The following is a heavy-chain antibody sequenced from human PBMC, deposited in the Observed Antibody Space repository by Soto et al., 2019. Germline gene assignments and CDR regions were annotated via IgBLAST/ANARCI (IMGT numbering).Heavy chain of an antibody. CDR2: IKEDGSEE. CDR3: SRYVVVGAKAMNF. Sequence: EVQLVESGGGLVQPGGSLRLSCAASGFTFSNYWMTWVRQAPGKGLEWVANIKEDGSEEHYVHSVKGRFTISRDNAKNSVYLQMNSLTVEDTAVYFCSRYVVVGAKAMNFWGQGAPVTVSA. V-gene: IGHV3-7*01. J-gene: IGHJ4*02. CDR1: GFTFSNYW. D-gene: IGHD2-15*01.